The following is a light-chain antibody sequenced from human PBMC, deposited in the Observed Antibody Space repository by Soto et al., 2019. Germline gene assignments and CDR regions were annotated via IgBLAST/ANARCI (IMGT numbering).Light chain of an antibody. CDR1: EDISSY. CDR2: AAS. Sequence: IQLTQSPPSLSASVGDRVTFTCRASEDISSYLVWYQQKPGAAPKLLIYAASALHSGVPSRFSGSGSGTEFTLTISSLQPDDFATYYCQQYNNYSTFGQGTKVDI. J-gene: IGKJ1*01. CDR3: QQYNNYST. V-gene: IGKV1-9*01.